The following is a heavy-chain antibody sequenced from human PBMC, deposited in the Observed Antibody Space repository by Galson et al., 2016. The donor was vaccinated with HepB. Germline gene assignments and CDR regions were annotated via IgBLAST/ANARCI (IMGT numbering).Heavy chain of an antibody. CDR3: ARGRYYYDSGGYSDRLSDYQSYGMDV. CDR1: GGTFNSYT. V-gene: IGHV1-69*08. Sequence: SVKVSCKASGGTFNSYTMNWVRQAPAQGLEWMGGIIPILGATNYAQKFQGRVTITADKSTRTVYMELSTLRSGDTAVYYCARGRYYYDSGGYSDRLSDYQSYGMDVWGQGTTVSVSS. D-gene: IGHD3-22*01. CDR2: IIPILGAT. J-gene: IGHJ6*02.